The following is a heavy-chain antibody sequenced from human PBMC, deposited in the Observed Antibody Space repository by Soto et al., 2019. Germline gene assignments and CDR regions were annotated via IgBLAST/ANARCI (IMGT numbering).Heavy chain of an antibody. V-gene: IGHV3-23*01. CDR1: GFTFSSYA. CDR3: AKDTRGGSGSLGHVDY. D-gene: IGHD6-25*01. J-gene: IGHJ4*02. Sequence: EVQLLESGGGLVQPGGSLRLSCAASGFTFSSYAMSWVRQAPGKRLEWVSAIIDGGGRTSYADSVKGRFTISRDNSKNTLYLEMNRLTVEDAAVYYCAKDTRGGSGSLGHVDYWGQGTLVTVSS. CDR2: IIDGGGRT.